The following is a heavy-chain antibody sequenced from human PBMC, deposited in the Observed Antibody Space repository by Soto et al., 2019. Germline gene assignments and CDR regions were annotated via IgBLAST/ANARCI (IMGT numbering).Heavy chain of an antibody. CDR3: ARAPHLYGSGTPATGGWFDP. J-gene: IGHJ5*02. V-gene: IGHV4-31*03. CDR1: GGSISSGGYY. Sequence: SETLSLTCTVSGGSISSGGYYWSWIRQHPGKGLEWIGYIYYSGSTYYNPSLKSRVTISVDTSKNQFSLKLSSVTAADTAVYYCARAPHLYGSGTPATGGWFDPWGQGTLVTVSS. CDR2: IYYSGST. D-gene: IGHD3-10*01.